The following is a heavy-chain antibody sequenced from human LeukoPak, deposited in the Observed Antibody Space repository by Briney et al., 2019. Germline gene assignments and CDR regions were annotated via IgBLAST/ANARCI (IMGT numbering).Heavy chain of an antibody. Sequence: RGSLRLSCAASGFSSNRYSMSWVRQAPGKGLEWVSSISSSSSSIYYADSVKGRFNISSDNAKNSLYLQMNSLRAEDTAVYYCARASGDIVETATMGSYWGQGTLVTVSS. CDR2: ISSSSSSI. D-gene: IGHD5-18*01. CDR1: GFSSNRYS. J-gene: IGHJ4*02. V-gene: IGHV3-21*01. CDR3: ARASGDIVETATMGSY.